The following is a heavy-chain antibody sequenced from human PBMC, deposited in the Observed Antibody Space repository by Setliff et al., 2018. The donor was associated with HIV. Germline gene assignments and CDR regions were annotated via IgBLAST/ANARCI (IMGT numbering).Heavy chain of an antibody. V-gene: IGHV1-24*01. CDR1: GYPLSELS. Sequence: ASVKVSCKVSGYPLSELSIHWVRQAPGKGLEWMGGSDAEDGESVYAQKFQDRVTMTEDRSTDTAYMELSSLRSEDTAVYYCATVPLGDWSFDSWGQGTLVTVSS. D-gene: IGHD3-9*01. CDR3: ATVPLGDWSFDS. CDR2: SDAEDGES. J-gene: IGHJ4*02.